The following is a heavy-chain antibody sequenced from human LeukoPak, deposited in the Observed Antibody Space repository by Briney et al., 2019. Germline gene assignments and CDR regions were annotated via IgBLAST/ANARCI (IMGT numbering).Heavy chain of an antibody. Sequence: SETLSLTCTVSGGSISSYYWSWIRQPPGKGLEWIGYIYTSESNNYNPSLKSRVTISVDTSKNQFSLKLSSVTAADTAVYYCARGYCSSTSCYIDYWGQGTLVTVSS. J-gene: IGHJ4*02. CDR3: ARGYCSSTSCYIDY. D-gene: IGHD2-2*02. V-gene: IGHV4-4*09. CDR1: GGSISSYY. CDR2: IYTSESN.